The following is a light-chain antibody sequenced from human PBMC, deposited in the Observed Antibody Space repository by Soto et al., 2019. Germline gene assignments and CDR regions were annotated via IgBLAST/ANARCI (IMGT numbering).Light chain of an antibody. V-gene: IGKV3-15*01. CDR2: DAS. Sequence: EIVITQSPPTLSLYQGDRATLSCRASQTIDNTLAWYQRKPGQAPRLLIYDASTRATGVPARFSGSGSGTDFTLTISSLQSEDFAVYYCQHSNYWPYTFGQGTNVDIK. CDR3: QHSNYWPYT. J-gene: IGKJ2*01. CDR1: QTIDNT.